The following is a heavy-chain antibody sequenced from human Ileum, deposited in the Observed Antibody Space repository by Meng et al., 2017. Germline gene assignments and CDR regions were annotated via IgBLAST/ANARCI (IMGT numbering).Heavy chain of an antibody. J-gene: IGHJ4*02. CDR3: ATLEWYIGHY. CDR2: IRDGGAT. Sequence: GGSLRLSCAASGFTLSGYAISWGRQAPGKGPEWVAAIRDGGATYYADSVQGRFTLSRDYSQNMVFLQMSSLRVDDTAVYYCATLEWYIGHYWGQGTLVTVSS. D-gene: IGHD3-3*01. CDR1: GFTLSGYA. V-gene: IGHV3-23*01.